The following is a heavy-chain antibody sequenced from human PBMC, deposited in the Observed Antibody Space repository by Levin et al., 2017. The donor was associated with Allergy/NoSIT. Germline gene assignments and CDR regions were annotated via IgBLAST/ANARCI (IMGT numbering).Heavy chain of an antibody. CDR2: IYYSGST. D-gene: IGHD5-18*01. J-gene: IGHJ4*02. V-gene: IGHV4-59*01. Sequence: SQTLSLTCTVSGGSISNSYWSWIRQPPGKGLEWIGYIYYSGSTNYNPSLKSRVTISVDTSKSQFSLKLTSVTAADTAVYFCARMGDTAMVDPFDYWGQGTLVTVSS. CDR3: ARMGDTAMVDPFDY. CDR1: GGSISNSY.